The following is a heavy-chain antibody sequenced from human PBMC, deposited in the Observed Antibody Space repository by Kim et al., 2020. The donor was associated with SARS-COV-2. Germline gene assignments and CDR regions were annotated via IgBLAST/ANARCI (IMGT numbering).Heavy chain of an antibody. Sequence: STYYADAVKGRFTLSRDNSKNALYLQMNSRRAEDTAVYYCAKGGFGELNYWGQGTLVTVSS. D-gene: IGHD3-10*01. CDR3: AKGGFGELNY. J-gene: IGHJ4*02. CDR2: ST. V-gene: IGHV3-23*01.